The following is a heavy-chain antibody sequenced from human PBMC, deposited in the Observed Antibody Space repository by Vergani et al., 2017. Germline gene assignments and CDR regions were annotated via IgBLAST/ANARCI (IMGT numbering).Heavy chain of an antibody. CDR2: IYYSGST. CDR1: GGSFSGYY. J-gene: IGHJ1*01. CDR3: ARHLRYCSSTSCYNLYFQH. V-gene: IGHV4-34*01. D-gene: IGHD2-2*02. Sequence: QVQLQQWGAGLLKPSETLSLTCAVYGGSFSGYYWGCIRQPPGKGLEWIGSIYYSGSTYYNPSLKSRVTISVDTSKNQFSLKLSSVTAADTAVYYCARHLRYCSSTSCYNLYFQHWGQGTLVTVSS.